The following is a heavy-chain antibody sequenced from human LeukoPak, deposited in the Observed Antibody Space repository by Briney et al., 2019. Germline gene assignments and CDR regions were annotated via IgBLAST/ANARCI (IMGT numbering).Heavy chain of an antibody. V-gene: IGHV4-4*07. J-gene: IGHJ5*02. CDR1: GGSISSYY. CDR3: ARNPDIVVVPTGWFDP. CDR2: IYTSGST. Sequence: SETLSLTCTVSGGSISSYYWNWIRQPAGKGLEWVGRIYTSGSTNYNPSLKSRVSMSVDTSKNQFSLKLSSVTAADTAVYYCARNPDIVVVPTGWFDPWGQGTLVTVSS. D-gene: IGHD2-2*01.